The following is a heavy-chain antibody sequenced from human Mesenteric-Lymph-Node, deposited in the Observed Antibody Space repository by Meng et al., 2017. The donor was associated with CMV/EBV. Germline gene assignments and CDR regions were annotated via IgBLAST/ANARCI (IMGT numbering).Heavy chain of an antibody. Sequence: GESLKISCAASGFTFKTSWMTWVRQSPEKGLEWVANIKEDGSEIVYVDSVKGRFTISRDNAKNSLYLQMNSLGGEDTAVYFCARDPYVSGGYGAFDIWGQGTLVTVSS. CDR3: ARDPYVSGGYGAFDI. V-gene: IGHV3-7*01. CDR1: GFTFKTSW. D-gene: IGHD2-15*01. CDR2: IKEDGSEI. J-gene: IGHJ3*02.